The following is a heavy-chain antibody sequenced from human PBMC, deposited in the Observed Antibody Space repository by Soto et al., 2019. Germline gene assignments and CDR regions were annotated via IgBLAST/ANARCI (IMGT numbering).Heavy chain of an antibody. D-gene: IGHD1-26*01. CDR3: VRLIGNSWLDF. CDR1: GDSVSSSSVT. CDR2: AYYRSKWYN. Sequence: SQTLSLTCVISGDSVSSSSVTWNWIRQSPSRGLEWLGRAYYRSKWYNDYAESVKSRITINLDTSKNQFSLHLNSVTPEDTAVYYCVRLIGNSWLDFWGQGTLVTVSS. V-gene: IGHV6-1*01. J-gene: IGHJ5*01.